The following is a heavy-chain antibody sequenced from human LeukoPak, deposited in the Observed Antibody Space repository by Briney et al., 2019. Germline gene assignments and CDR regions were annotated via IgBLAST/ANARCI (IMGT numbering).Heavy chain of an antibody. CDR3: AKGTVRSCSGPSCYPLDS. D-gene: IGHD2-15*01. J-gene: IGHJ4*02. CDR2: VTDTGGNT. V-gene: IGHV3-23*01. CDR1: GFTFSSYA. Sequence: GGSLRLSCAASGFTFSSYAMTWVRQAPVRGLEWLSVVTDTGGNTYHADSVKGRFTISRDNSKNTVYLEMNSLRVEDTAVYYCAKGTVRSCSGPSCYPLDSWGQGTLVTVSS.